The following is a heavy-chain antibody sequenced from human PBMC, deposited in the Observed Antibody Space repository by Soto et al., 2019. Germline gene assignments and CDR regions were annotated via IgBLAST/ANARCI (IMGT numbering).Heavy chain of an antibody. CDR2: ISASGGST. Sequence: EVQLLESGGGFVQPGGSLRLSCEASGLTFSNYAMSWVRQAPGKGLEWVSAISASGGSTFYADSVKGRFTISRDNSKNTLFLQMNSLRNDDTAVYYRAGRIAVAGTLAYWGQGTLVTVSS. V-gene: IGHV3-23*01. D-gene: IGHD6-19*01. CDR1: GLTFSNYA. CDR3: AGRIAVAGTLAY. J-gene: IGHJ4*02.